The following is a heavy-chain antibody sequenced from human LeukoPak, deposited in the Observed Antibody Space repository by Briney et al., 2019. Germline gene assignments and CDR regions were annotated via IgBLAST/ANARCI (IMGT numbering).Heavy chain of an antibody. D-gene: IGHD5/OR15-5a*01. CDR3: ARQDVDLVSTIFDH. J-gene: IGHJ4*02. Sequence: PSETLSLTCTVSGGFISNYYWNWIRQPPGKGLEWIGYIYYNGGTNYNPSLKSRVTISVDTSKNQFSLKLSSVTAADTAVYYCARQDVDLVSTIFDHWGQGSLVTVSS. V-gene: IGHV4-59*08. CDR2: IYYNGGT. CDR1: GGFISNYY.